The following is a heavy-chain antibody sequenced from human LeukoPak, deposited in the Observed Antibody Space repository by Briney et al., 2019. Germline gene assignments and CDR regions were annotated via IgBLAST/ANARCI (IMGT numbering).Heavy chain of an antibody. Sequence: GASVKVSCKASRGTFSSYTISWVRQAPGQGLEWMGGIIPIFGTANYAQKFQGRVTITADESTSTAYMELSSLRSEDTAVYYCARDRQFRDWFDPWGQGTLVTVSS. J-gene: IGHJ5*02. CDR3: ARDRQFRDWFDP. CDR1: RGTFSSYT. D-gene: IGHD5-24*01. CDR2: IIPIFGTA. V-gene: IGHV1-69*13.